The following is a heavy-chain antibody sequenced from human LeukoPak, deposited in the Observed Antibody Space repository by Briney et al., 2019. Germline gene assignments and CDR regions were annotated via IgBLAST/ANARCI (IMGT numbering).Heavy chain of an antibody. CDR2: ISYDGSNK. D-gene: IGHD6-19*01. CDR3: ARARGVGSGWYYPFDY. V-gene: IGHV3-30*04. CDR1: GFTFSSYA. Sequence: TGGSLRLSCAASGFTFSSYAMHWVRQAPGKGLEWVAVISYDGSNKYYADSVKGRFTISRDNSKNTLYLQMNSLRAEDTAVYYCARARGVGSGWYYPFDYWGQGTLVTVSS. J-gene: IGHJ4*02.